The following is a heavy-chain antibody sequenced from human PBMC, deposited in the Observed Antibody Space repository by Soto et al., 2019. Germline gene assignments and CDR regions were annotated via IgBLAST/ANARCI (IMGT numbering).Heavy chain of an antibody. Sequence: VQSGAEVKKPGSSVKVSCKASGGTFSSYAISWVRQAPGQGLEWMGGIIPIFGTANYAQKFQGRVTITADKSTSTAYMELSSLRSEDTAVYYCARDGAAPEYDYYYGMDVWGQGTTVTVSS. CDR3: ARDGAAPEYDYYYGMDV. CDR1: GGTFSSYA. J-gene: IGHJ6*02. D-gene: IGHD6-6*01. CDR2: IIPIFGTA. V-gene: IGHV1-69*06.